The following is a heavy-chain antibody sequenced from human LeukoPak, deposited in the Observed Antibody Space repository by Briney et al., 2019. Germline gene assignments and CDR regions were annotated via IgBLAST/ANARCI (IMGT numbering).Heavy chain of an antibody. CDR3: ARVQGTYYYERTYYMDV. V-gene: IGHV3-48*04. CDR2: ITSSSTTI. D-gene: IGHD3-22*01. J-gene: IGHJ6*03. CDR1: GFTFSSYN. Sequence: GGSLRLSCTASGFTFSSYNMNWVRQAPGKGLECVSYITSSSTTIYYADSVKGRFTISRDNARNSLYLQMNSLRAEDTADYYCARVQGTYYYERTYYMDVWGKGAPVTVSS.